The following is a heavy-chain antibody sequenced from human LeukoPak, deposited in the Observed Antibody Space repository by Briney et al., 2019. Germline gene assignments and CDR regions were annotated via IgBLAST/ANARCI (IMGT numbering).Heavy chain of an antibody. CDR3: AKGSRSNGYYIDY. Sequence: GGSLRLSCAASGFTFSSYAMSWVRQAPGKGLEWVSAISGSGGSTYYADSVKGRFTISRDNSKNTLYLQLNSLRAEDTAVYYCAKGSRSNGYYIDYWGQGTLVTVSS. D-gene: IGHD6-6*01. CDR2: ISGSGGST. CDR1: GFTFSSYA. V-gene: IGHV3-23*01. J-gene: IGHJ4*02.